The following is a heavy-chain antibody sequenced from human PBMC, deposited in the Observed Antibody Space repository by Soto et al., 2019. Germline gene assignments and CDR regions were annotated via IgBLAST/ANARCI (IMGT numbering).Heavy chain of an antibody. Sequence: GASVKVSCKASGGTFSSYAISWVRQAPGQGLEWMGGIIPIFGTANYAQKFQGRVTITADESTSTAYMELSSLRSEDTAVYYCARGVDDRDGSYYDYWGQGTLVTVSS. V-gene: IGHV1-69*13. CDR3: ARGVDDRDGSYYDY. CDR2: IIPIFGTA. D-gene: IGHD3-9*01. CDR1: GGTFSSYA. J-gene: IGHJ4*02.